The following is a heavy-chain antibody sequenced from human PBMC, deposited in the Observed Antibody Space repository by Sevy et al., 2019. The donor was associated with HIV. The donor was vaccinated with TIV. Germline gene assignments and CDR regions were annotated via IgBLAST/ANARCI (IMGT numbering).Heavy chain of an antibody. Sequence: GGSLRLSCAASGFTFSSYSMNWVRQAPGKGLEWVSYISSSSSSTIYYADSVKGRFTISRDNAKNSLYLQMNSLRDEDMAVYYCARDRGTAMVSYIFDYWGQGTLVTVSS. J-gene: IGHJ4*02. V-gene: IGHV3-48*02. CDR3: ARDRGTAMVSYIFDY. CDR2: ISSSSSSTI. D-gene: IGHD5-18*01. CDR1: GFTFSSYS.